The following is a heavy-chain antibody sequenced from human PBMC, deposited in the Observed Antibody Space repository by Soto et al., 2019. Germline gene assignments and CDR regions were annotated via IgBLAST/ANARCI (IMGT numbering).Heavy chain of an antibody. D-gene: IGHD5-12*01. CDR1: GGSISSYY. CDR2: IYYSGST. CDR3: ARDALVVATTSYYYYGMDV. Sequence: SETLSLTCTVSGGSISSYYWSWIRQPPGKGLEWIGYIYYSGSTNYNPSLKSRVTISVDTSKNQFSLKLSSVTAADTAVYYCARDALVVATTSYYYYGMDVWGQGTTVTVSS. J-gene: IGHJ6*02. V-gene: IGHV4-59*01.